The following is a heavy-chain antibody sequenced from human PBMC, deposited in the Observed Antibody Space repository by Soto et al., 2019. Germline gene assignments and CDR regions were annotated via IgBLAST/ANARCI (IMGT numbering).Heavy chain of an antibody. CDR2: LIPVFGSP. CDR3: TRVLGYTFEHGKTRYYAMDV. CDR1: GGTFSKDA. V-gene: IGHV1-69*01. J-gene: IGHJ6*02. D-gene: IGHD5-18*01. Sequence: QVQLVQSGAEVKKPGSSVTVSCKTSGGTFSKDALNWVRQAPGQGLEWMGLLIPVFGSPIYAQKFQGRIRIIADESTSTVFMDLSSLRSEDTAVYYCTRVLGYTFEHGKTRYYAMDVWGQGTPVFVSS.